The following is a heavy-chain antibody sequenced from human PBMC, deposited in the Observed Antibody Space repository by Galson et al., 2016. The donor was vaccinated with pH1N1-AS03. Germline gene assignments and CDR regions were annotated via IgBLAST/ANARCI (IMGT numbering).Heavy chain of an antibody. CDR2: ISSSSSPI. V-gene: IGHV3-11*04. CDR3: ARVSGRPRLLIFDF. D-gene: IGHD1-26*01. J-gene: IGHJ4*02. CDR1: GFTFSDYD. Sequence: SLRLSCAASGFTFSDYDMSWIRQAPGKGLEWVSSISSSSSPIYYADSVKGRFTTSRDNAKNSVYLQMNSLRAEDTAVYYCARVSGRPRLLIFDFWGQGTLVTVSS.